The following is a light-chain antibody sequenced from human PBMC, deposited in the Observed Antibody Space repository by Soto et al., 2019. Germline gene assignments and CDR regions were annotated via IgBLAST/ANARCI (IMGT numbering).Light chain of an antibody. CDR3: PSYDSSLSGYV. CDR2: ANN. J-gene: IGLJ1*01. Sequence: QSALTQPPSVSGAPGQRVTISCTGSSSNIGAGYDVHWYQQLPGTAPKLLIYANNIRPSGVPGRFSGSKSGTSASLAITGLQAEDEADYYCPSYDSSLSGYVFGTGTKVTVL. CDR1: SSNIGAGYD. V-gene: IGLV1-40*01.